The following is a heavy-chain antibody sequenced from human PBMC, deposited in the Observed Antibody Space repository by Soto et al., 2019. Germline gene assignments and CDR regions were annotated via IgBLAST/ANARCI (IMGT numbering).Heavy chain of an antibody. J-gene: IGHJ4*02. Sequence: QVQLVQSGAEVKKPGASVKVSCKASGYTFTSYDINWVRQATGQGLEWMGWMNPNSGNTGYAQKFPXXVTMTRNTSISTAYMELSSLRSEATAVYYCARSTNDYGDRHWGQGTLVTVSS. V-gene: IGHV1-8*01. CDR2: MNPNSGNT. D-gene: IGHD4-17*01. CDR1: GYTFTSYD. CDR3: ARSTNDYGDRH.